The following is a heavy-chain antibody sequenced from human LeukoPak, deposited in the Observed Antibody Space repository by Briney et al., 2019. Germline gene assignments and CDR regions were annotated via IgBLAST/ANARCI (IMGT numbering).Heavy chain of an antibody. Sequence: ASVKVSCKASGYTFTGYYMHWVRQAPGQGLEWMGWINPNSGGTNYAQKFQGRVTMTRDTSISTAYMELSRLRSDDTAVYYCARGSYDILTGYYPNWFDPWGQGTLVSVSS. D-gene: IGHD3-9*01. V-gene: IGHV1-2*02. J-gene: IGHJ5*02. CDR1: GYTFTGYY. CDR3: ARGSYDILTGYYPNWFDP. CDR2: INPNSGGT.